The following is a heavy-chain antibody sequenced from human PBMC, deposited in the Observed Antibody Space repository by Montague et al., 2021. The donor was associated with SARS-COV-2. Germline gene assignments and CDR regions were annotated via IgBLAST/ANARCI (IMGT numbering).Heavy chain of an antibody. CDR3: ARHSGRDTIFGVVIIPDAFDI. CDR1: GSSISSSSYY. CDR2: ISDSGST. J-gene: IGHJ3*02. Sequence: SETLSLTCTVSGSSISSSSYYWGWIRQPPGKGLEWIGCISDSGSTYHNPYRKSRVTVSVDTTQNQFSLKLSSVTDADTAVYYCARHSGRDTIFGVVIIPDAFDIWGQGTMVTVSS. D-gene: IGHD3-3*01. V-gene: IGHV4-39*01.